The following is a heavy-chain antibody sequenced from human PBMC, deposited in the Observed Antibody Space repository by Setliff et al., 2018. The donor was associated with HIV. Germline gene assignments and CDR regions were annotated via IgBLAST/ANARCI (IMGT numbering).Heavy chain of an antibody. CDR1: GASISGHY. CDR2: VYYNGIT. D-gene: IGHD1-26*01. V-gene: IGHV4-59*11. J-gene: IGHJ3*02. Sequence: SETLSLTCTVSGASISGHYWTWIRQPPGKGLEWIGYVYYNGITNYNPSLKSRVTISLDTSNSQFSLKLSSLTAADTAVYYCAREGTYSGTYWVRRVASFDIWGQGTMVTVSS. CDR3: AREGTYSGTYWVRRVASFDI.